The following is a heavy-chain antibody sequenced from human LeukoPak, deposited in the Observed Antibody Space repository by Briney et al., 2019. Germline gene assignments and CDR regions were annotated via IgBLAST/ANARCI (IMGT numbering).Heavy chain of an antibody. CDR3: ARGIVVGSLYYMDV. Sequence: GSSVTVSCKASGGTFSSYAISWVRQAPGQGLEWMGGIIPVFATTNYPQKFQGRVTITADDSTSTAYMELSSLRSEDTAVYYCARGIVVGSLYYMDVWGKGTTVTVSS. V-gene: IGHV1-69*01. CDR1: GGTFSSYA. J-gene: IGHJ6*03. D-gene: IGHD2-21*01. CDR2: IIPVFATT.